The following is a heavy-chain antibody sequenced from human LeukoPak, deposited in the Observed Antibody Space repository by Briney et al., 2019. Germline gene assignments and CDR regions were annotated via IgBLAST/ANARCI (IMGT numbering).Heavy chain of an antibody. V-gene: IGHV3-23*01. J-gene: IGHJ4*02. Sequence: GGSLRLSCGASGFTFRTYAMSWVRQAPGKGLEWVSSVSGNGGSTYYADSVKGRFTISRDNSKNTLYLQMNSLRAGDTAVYYCAKEIGDYVWGSYSYYFDYWGQGTLVTVSS. CDR3: AKEIGDYVWGSYSYYFDY. D-gene: IGHD3-16*01. CDR1: GFTFRTYA. CDR2: VSGNGGST.